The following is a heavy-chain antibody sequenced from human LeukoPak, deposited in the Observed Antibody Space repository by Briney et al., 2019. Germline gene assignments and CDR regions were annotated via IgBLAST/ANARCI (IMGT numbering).Heavy chain of an antibody. CDR3: ARDLGSSSLNTPYYFDY. Sequence: GGSLRLSCAASGFTFSTYAMTWVRQAPGKGLEWVSSISSSSSYIYYADSVKGRFTISRDNAKNSLYLQMNSLRAEDTAVYYCARDLGSSSLNTPYYFDYWGQGTLVTVSS. CDR2: ISSSSSYI. CDR1: GFTFSTYA. J-gene: IGHJ4*02. D-gene: IGHD6-13*01. V-gene: IGHV3-21*01.